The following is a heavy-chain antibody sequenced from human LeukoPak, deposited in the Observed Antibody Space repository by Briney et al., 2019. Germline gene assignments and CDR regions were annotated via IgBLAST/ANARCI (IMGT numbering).Heavy chain of an antibody. CDR1: GFTFSDYW. D-gene: IGHD6-13*01. CDR3: ARDRSISAAGDTC. Sequence: PGGALRVSCAASGFTFSDYWMHWVRQAPGEGLGWVSRVNRDGSSTSYADSVKGRFTISRDNAKNTLSLQKNSLRAEDTAVYYCARDRSISAAGDTCWGQGTLVTVSS. V-gene: IGHV3-74*01. J-gene: IGHJ4*02. CDR2: VNRDGSST.